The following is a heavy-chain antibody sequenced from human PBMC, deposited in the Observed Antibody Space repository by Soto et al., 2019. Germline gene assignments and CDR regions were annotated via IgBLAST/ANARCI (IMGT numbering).Heavy chain of an antibody. CDR3: ARGIRNYYGADV. V-gene: IGHV3-74*01. D-gene: IGHD2-21*01. CDR1: GFTFTAYW. J-gene: IGHJ6*02. Sequence: EVQVVESGGGLVQPGGSLRLSCVASGFTFTAYWMHWVRQAPGQGLVWVSRIKFDGITASYADSVNGRFTISRDNDKNTVYLQMDSLRAEDTGMYYCARGIRNYYGADVWGQGTTVTVSS. CDR2: IKFDGITA.